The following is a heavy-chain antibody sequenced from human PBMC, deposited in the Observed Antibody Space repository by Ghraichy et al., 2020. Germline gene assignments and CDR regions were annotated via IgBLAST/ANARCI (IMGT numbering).Heavy chain of an antibody. J-gene: IGHJ4*02. V-gene: IGHV3-74*01. D-gene: IGHD2-15*01. CDR3: VRQATGGYAPGDY. CDR1: GFAFSDHW. Sequence: GGSLRLSCEASGFAFSDHWMHWVRQAPGKGPVWVSRTNTDGSSRSYADSVQGRFTISRDNANHMLYLQMSSLRVEDTAVYYCVRQATGGYAPGDYWGQGTLVAVSS. CDR2: TNTDGSSR.